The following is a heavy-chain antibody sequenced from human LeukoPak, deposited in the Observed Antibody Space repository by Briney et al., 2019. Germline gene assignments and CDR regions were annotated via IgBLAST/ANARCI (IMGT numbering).Heavy chain of an antibody. J-gene: IGHJ3*02. CDR2: IYYSGST. V-gene: IGHV4-39*07. D-gene: IGHD1-14*01. Sequence: PSETLSLTCTVSGGSISSSSYYWGWIRQPPGKGLEWIGSIYYSGSTYYNPSLKSRVTISVDTSKNQFSLKLSSVTAADTAVYYCARDTRIEAFDIWGQGTMVTVSS. CDR1: GGSISSSSYY. CDR3: ARDTRIEAFDI.